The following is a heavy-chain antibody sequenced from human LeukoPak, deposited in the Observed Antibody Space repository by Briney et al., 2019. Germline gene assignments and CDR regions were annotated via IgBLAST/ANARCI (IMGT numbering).Heavy chain of an antibody. V-gene: IGHV3-11*01. CDR1: GFTFSDYY. CDR2: ISSSGSTI. J-gene: IGHJ4*02. D-gene: IGHD6-19*01. CDR3: ARDADIAVAGTEGY. Sequence: GGSLRLSCAASGFTFSDYYMSWIRQAPGKGLEWVSYISSSGSTIYYADSVKGRLTISRDNAKNSLYLQMNSLRAEDTAVYYCARDADIAVAGTEGYWGQGTLVTVSS.